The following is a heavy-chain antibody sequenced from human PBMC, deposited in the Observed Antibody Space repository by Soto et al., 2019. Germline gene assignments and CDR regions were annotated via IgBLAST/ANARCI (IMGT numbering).Heavy chain of an antibody. CDR2: ISSSSSTI. Sequence: PGGSLRLSCAASGFTFSTYSMNWVRQAPWKGLEWVSYISSSSSTIFYTDSVKGRFTVSRDNAKNSLYLQMNSLRAEDTAVYYCARGPWLRLAPDYYGMDVWGQGTTVTVSS. CDR1: GFTFSTYS. V-gene: IGHV3-48*01. D-gene: IGHD5-12*01. J-gene: IGHJ6*02. CDR3: ARGPWLRLAPDYYGMDV.